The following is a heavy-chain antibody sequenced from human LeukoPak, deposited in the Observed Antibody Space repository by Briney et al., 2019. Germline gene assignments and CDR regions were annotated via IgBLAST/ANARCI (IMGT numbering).Heavy chain of an antibody. V-gene: IGHV3-23*01. CDR2: ISGSDGST. CDR1: GFIFNYYA. D-gene: IGHD6-19*01. Sequence: GGSPRLSCATSGFIFNYYAMSWVRQAPGKGLEWVSGISGSDGSTYYADSVKGRFSISRDNSKKTLFLQMNSLRAEDTAVYYCAKSGYSSGWFRAFDIWGQGTLVTVSS. CDR3: AKSGYSSGWFRAFDI. J-gene: IGHJ3*02.